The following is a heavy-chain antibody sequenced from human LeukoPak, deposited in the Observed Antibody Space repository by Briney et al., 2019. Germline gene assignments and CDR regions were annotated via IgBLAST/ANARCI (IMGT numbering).Heavy chain of an antibody. V-gene: IGHV4-61*05. CDR3: ASSSYSSGWYTNPSSYYFDY. Sequence: SETLSLTCTVSDGSISSSGYYWSWIRQPPGKGLKWIGYIYYSGSTNYNPSLKSRVTISVDTSKNQFSLKLSSVTAADTAVYYCASSSYSSGWYTNPSSYYFDYWGQGTLVTVSS. CDR2: IYYSGST. CDR1: DGSISSSGYY. D-gene: IGHD6-19*01. J-gene: IGHJ4*02.